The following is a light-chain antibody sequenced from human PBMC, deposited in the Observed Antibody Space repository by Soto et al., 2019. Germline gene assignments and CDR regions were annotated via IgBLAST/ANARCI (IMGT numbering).Light chain of an antibody. CDR3: NSYAGSNNYV. J-gene: IGLJ7*01. CDR2: EVS. Sequence: QSALTQPPSASGSPGQSVAISCTGTSSDVGGYNCVSWYQQHPGNPPRLMIYEVSKRPSGVPDRFSGSKSGKTASLTVSGLQAEDEADYYCNSYAGSNNYVFGRGTQLTVL. V-gene: IGLV2-8*01. CDR1: SSDVGGYNC.